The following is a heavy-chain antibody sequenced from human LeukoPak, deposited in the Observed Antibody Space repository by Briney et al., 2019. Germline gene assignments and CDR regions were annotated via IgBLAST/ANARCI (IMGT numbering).Heavy chain of an antibody. CDR2: IAYDGSNQ. D-gene: IGHD1-1*01. Sequence: GRSLRLSCAASGFIFDTYGMLWVRQAPGKGLEWVAVIAYDGSNQYHADSVKGRFTISRDNSKNTLYLQMNSLRGEDTAVYYCAKEKAIGTINYGLDAWGQGTTVTVSS. J-gene: IGHJ6*02. V-gene: IGHV3-30*18. CDR1: GFIFDTYG. CDR3: AKEKAIGTINYGLDA.